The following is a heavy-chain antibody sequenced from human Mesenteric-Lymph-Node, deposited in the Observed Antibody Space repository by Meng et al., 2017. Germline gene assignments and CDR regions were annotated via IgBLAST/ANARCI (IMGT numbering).Heavy chain of an antibody. CDR3: VRRERGRCSDGACYWGGITY. J-gene: IGHJ4*02. CDR1: GYTFTTYW. Sequence: GGSLRLSCQASGYTFTTYWIGWVRLMPGKGLEWMGIIFPGDSDTRYSPSFQGQVSISADKSINTASLVWSSLKASDTAIYYCVRRERGRCSDGACYWGGITYWGQGTLVTVSS. CDR2: IFPGDSDT. V-gene: IGHV5-51*01. D-gene: IGHD2-15*01.